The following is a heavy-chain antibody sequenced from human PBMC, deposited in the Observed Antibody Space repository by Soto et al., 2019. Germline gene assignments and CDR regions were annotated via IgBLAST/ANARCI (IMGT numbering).Heavy chain of an antibody. CDR1: TGSINGYY. Sequence: PSETLSLTCRVSTGSINGYYWSWIRQPPGKGLEWIGYIYYSGRTNYNPSLKSRVTISVDTSKNQFSLKLSSVTAADTAVYYCARGAGRYSYGETYYYYYGMDVWGQGTTVTVSS. CDR2: IYYSGRT. J-gene: IGHJ6*02. V-gene: IGHV4-59*01. D-gene: IGHD5-18*01. CDR3: ARGAGRYSYGETYYYYYGMDV.